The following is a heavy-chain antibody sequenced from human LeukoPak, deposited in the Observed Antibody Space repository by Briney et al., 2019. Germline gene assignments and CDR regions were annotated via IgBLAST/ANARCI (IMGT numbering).Heavy chain of an antibody. Sequence: SETLSLTCTVSGGSITSYYWTWIRQSPGKGLEWIGFFHYSGSTNYNPSLNSRVTTSIDTSMNQLSLTLVSVTAADTAVYFCARHHDGGPKLRLDFWGLGVLVTVSS. CDR2: FHYSGST. CDR1: GGSITSYY. CDR3: ARHHDGGPKLRLDF. D-gene: IGHD2-15*01. V-gene: IGHV4-59*08. J-gene: IGHJ4*02.